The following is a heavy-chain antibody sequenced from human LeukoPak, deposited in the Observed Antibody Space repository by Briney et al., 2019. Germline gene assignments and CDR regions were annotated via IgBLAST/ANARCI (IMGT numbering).Heavy chain of an antibody. CDR3: ARERRTQLPKPNWFDP. D-gene: IGHD1-1*01. CDR2: IKVDGSEK. J-gene: IGHJ5*02. CDR1: GFTFSNFW. V-gene: IGHV3-7*01. Sequence: GGSLRLSCVASGFTFSNFWMSWVRQAPGKGLEWVANIKVDGSEKYYADSVKGRFTISRDNAENSLYLQMNSLRAEDTAVYYCARERRTQLPKPNWFDPWGQGTLVTVSS.